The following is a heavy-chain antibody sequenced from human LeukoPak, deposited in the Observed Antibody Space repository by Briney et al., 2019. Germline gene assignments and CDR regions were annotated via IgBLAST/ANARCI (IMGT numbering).Heavy chain of an antibody. D-gene: IGHD3-10*01. CDR1: GGSISSGGYY. CDR2: FYHSGIT. Sequence: PSQTLSLTCTVSGGSISSGGYYWNWIRQPPGKGLEWIGYFYHSGITYYNPSLKSRVTISVDTSKNQFSLKLSSVTAADTAVYYCARGDYYGSGSRYFDYWGQGTPVTVSS. V-gene: IGHV4-30-2*01. J-gene: IGHJ4*02. CDR3: ARGDYYGSGSRYFDY.